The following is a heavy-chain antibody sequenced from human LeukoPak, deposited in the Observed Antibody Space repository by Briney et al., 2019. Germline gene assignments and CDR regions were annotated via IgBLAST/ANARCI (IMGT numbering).Heavy chain of an antibody. CDR3: ARAMVNEPYCYYYYMDV. CDR2: IYPGDSDT. D-gene: IGHD4/OR15-4a*01. J-gene: IGHJ6*03. V-gene: IGHV5-51*01. Sequence: GESLKISCKGSGYSFTSYWIGWVRQMPGKGLEWMGIIYPGDSDTRYSPSFQGQVTISADKSISTAYLQWSSLKASDTAMYYCARAMVNEPYCYYYYMDVWGKGTTVTVSS. CDR1: GYSFTSYW.